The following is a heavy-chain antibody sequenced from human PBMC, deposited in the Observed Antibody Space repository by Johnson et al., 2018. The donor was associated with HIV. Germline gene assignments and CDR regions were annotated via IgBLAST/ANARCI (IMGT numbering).Heavy chain of an antibody. D-gene: IGHD1-26*01. V-gene: IGHV3-30*19. J-gene: IGHJ3*02. CDR1: GFTFSSYG. CDR2: ISYDGSNK. Sequence: QVQLVESGGGVVQPGRSLRLSCAASGFTFSSYGMHWVRQAPGKGLEWVAVISYDGSNKYYADSVKGRFTISKDNSKNTLYLQMNSLRAEDTAVYYCARVATHAFDIWGQGTMVTASS. CDR3: ARVATHAFDI.